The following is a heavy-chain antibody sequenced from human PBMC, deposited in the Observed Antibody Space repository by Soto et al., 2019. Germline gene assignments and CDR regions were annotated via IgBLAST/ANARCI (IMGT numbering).Heavy chain of an antibody. J-gene: IGHJ6*02. V-gene: IGHV1-18*01. D-gene: IGHD3-16*01. Sequence: QVRLVQPAAEVKKPGASVKVSCKTSGYTFIRYGITWVRQAPGQGLEWMGWISPYNDYTNYAQKFQGRVSMPADTPTKTVSLELRPRPSDDTAVYYCARGGYYDDVWATLTYYGLDVWGQGTTVSVSS. CDR2: ISPYNDYT. CDR3: ARGGYYDDVWATLTYYGLDV. CDR1: GYTFIRYG.